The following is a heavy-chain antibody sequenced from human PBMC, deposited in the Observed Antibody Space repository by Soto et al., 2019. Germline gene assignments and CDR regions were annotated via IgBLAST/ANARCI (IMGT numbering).Heavy chain of an antibody. Sequence: NPSETLSLTCTVSGGSISRGNYYWTWIRQHPGKGLEWIGYTYYSGSTSYNPSLKSRVTISVDTSKNQFSLKLSSVTAADTAVYYCARELKLRGPQGWFDPWGQGTLVTVSS. D-gene: IGHD3-10*01. CDR2: TYYSGST. J-gene: IGHJ5*02. V-gene: IGHV4-31*03. CDR3: ARELKLRGPQGWFDP. CDR1: GGSISRGNYY.